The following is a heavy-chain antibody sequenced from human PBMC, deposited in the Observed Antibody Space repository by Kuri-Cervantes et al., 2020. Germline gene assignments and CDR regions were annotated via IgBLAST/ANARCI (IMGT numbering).Heavy chain of an antibody. CDR1: GLTFSSYG. CDR3: ANRRDAFDI. Sequence: GESLKISCAASGLTFSSYGIHWVRQAPGKGLKWVAVISFDGNKNYYADSVKGRFAISRDNSKNTLYLQMNSLRAEDTAVYYCANRRDAFDIWGQGTMVTVSS. V-gene: IGHV3-30*18. J-gene: IGHJ3*02. CDR2: ISFDGNKN.